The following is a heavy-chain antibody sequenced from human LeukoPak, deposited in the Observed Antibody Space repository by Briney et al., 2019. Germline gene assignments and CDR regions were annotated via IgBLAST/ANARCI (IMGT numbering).Heavy chain of an antibody. D-gene: IGHD3-10*01. CDR3: ARAKNRITMVRGSLRSWFDP. J-gene: IGHJ5*02. CDR2: INPNSGGT. Sequence: ASVKVSCKASGYTFTSYGISWVRQAPGQGLEWMGRINPNSGGTNYAQKFQGRVTMTRDTSISTAYMELSRLRSDDTAVYYCARAKNRITMVRGSLRSWFDPWGQGTLVTVSS. V-gene: IGHV1-2*06. CDR1: GYTFTSYG.